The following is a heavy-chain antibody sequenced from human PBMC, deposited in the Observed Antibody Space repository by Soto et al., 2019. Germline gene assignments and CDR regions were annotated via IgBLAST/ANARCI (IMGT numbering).Heavy chain of an antibody. Sequence: VASVKVSCKASGYTFTSYDINWVRQATGQGLEWMGWMNPNSGNTGYAQKFQGRVTMTRNTSISTAYMELSSLRSEDTAVYYCVAAYSYGLLLDYWGQGTLVTVSS. D-gene: IGHD5-18*01. CDR2: MNPNSGNT. V-gene: IGHV1-8*01. J-gene: IGHJ4*02. CDR3: VAAYSYGLLLDY. CDR1: GYTFTSYD.